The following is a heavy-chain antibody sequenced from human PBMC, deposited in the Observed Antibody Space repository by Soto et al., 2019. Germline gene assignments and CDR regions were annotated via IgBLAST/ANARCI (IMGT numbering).Heavy chain of an antibody. Sequence: SVKVSCKASGGTFSSYAISWVRQAPGQGLEWMGGIIPIFGTANYAQKFKGRVTITADESTSTAYRELSSLRSEDTALYYCARCEVGYANRVYFDYWGQGTRVTVSS. D-gene: IGHD2-2*01. J-gene: IGHJ4*02. CDR2: IIPIFGTA. CDR3: ARCEVGYANRVYFDY. CDR1: GGTFSSYA. V-gene: IGHV1-69*13.